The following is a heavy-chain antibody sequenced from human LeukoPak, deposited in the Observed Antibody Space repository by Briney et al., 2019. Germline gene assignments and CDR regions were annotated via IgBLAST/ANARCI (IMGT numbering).Heavy chain of an antibody. CDR3: AKSTNFYFYYYMDV. Sequence: GGSLRLSCAASGFMFSNYWMSWVRQAPGKGLGWVANIKQDGSESRYVDSVKGRFTISRDNAKNSLYLQMNSLRGEDTALYFCAKSTNFYFYYYMDVWGKGTAVNVFS. D-gene: IGHD4/OR15-4a*01. V-gene: IGHV3-7*03. CDR2: IKQDGSES. J-gene: IGHJ6*03. CDR1: GFMFSNYW.